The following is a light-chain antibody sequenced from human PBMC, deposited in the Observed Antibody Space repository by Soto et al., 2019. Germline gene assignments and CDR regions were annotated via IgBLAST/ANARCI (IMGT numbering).Light chain of an antibody. J-gene: IGKJ2*01. CDR3: QHYGRSSKYT. CDR1: QSVSSSD. Sequence: EIVLTQSPGTLSLSPGERATLSCRASQSVSSSDFAWYQQKPGQAPRLLIYGASYRATGIPDRFTGRGSGTDFTLTISRLETEDFAVYYCQHYGRSSKYTFGQGTKLVI. V-gene: IGKV3-20*01. CDR2: GAS.